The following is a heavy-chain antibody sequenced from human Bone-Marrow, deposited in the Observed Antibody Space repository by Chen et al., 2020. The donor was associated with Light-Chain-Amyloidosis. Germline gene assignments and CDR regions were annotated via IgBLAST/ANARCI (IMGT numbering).Heavy chain of an antibody. V-gene: IGHV4-30-2*01. J-gene: IGHJ3*01. CDR2: VYQSGST. D-gene: IGHD1-1*01. CDR1: GGSITSGSFS. Sequence: QLQLQESGSGLVTSSQTLSLTCAVSGGSITSGSFSWNWIRQPLGKGLEWIGYVYQSGSTYYNPSLNSRVTISVDLSENHFSLTLRSLTAADSAVYYCAMGNWNDLAFDVWGQGTLVTVSS. CDR3: AMGNWNDLAFDV.